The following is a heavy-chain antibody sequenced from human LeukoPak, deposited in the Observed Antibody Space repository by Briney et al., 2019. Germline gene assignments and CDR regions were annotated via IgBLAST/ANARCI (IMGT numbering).Heavy chain of an antibody. CDR1: GLTFNDYS. Sequence: GGSLTLSCAASGLTFNDYSMNWVRQAPGKGLEWVSSINPTSSSIYYADAVKGRFTISRDNARSSLFLQMISLTAEDTAVYYCVRLRRNSDKSDYYYFYDYWGQGILVTVSS. CDR2: INPTSSSI. V-gene: IGHV3-21*06. CDR3: VRLRRNSDKSDYYYFYDY. J-gene: IGHJ4*02. D-gene: IGHD3-22*01.